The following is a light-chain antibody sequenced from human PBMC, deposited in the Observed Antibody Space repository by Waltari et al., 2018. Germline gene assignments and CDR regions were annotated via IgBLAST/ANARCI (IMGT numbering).Light chain of an antibody. Sequence: IVLTQSPSTLSLSPGERAILSCSASQSVSSRYLPWYQQKPGQPPRLLIFAVSSRATGIPDRFSGSGSGTEFTLTINRLEPEDFAVYYCQQYDDLGVTFGGGTKVEIK. J-gene: IGKJ4*01. CDR1: QSVSSRY. CDR2: AVS. CDR3: QQYDDLGVT. V-gene: IGKV3-20*01.